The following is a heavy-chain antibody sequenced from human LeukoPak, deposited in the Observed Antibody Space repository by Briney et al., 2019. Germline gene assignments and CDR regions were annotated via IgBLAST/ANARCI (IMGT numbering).Heavy chain of an antibody. V-gene: IGHV4-59*01. CDR2: IYYSGST. CDR1: GGSISSYY. CDR3: ARVSGYDWETFYDY. Sequence: SETLSLTCTVSGGSISSYYWSWIRQPPGKGLEWIGYIYYSGSTNHNPSLKSRVTISVDKSKNQFSLKLNSVTAADTAVYYCARVSGYDWETFYDYWGQGTLVTVSS. D-gene: IGHD5-12*01. J-gene: IGHJ4*02.